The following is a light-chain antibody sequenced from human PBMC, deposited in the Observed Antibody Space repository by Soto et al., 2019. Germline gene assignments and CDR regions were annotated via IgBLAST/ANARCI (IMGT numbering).Light chain of an antibody. V-gene: IGKV3-15*01. CDR1: QTVSSN. J-gene: IGKJ2*01. Sequence: EIVMTQSPATLSLSPGERATISCRASQTVSSNLAWYQQKPGQAPRLLIYEISIRATGVPVRFSGSGSGTQFTLTISSLQSEDFAVYYCKQYNNWYAFGQGTKLEIK. CDR3: KQYNNWYA. CDR2: EIS.